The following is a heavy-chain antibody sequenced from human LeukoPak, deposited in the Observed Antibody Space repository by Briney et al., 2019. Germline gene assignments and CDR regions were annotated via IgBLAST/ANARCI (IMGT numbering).Heavy chain of an antibody. CDR3: ARRSWYYYYYGMDV. J-gene: IGHJ6*04. Sequence: SETLSLTCAVYGGSFSGYYWSWIRQPPGKGLEWIGEINHSGSTNYNPSLKSRVTISVDTSKNQFFLKLSSVTAADTAVYYCARRSWYYYYYGMDVWGKGTTVTVSS. V-gene: IGHV4-34*01. CDR1: GGSFSGYY. D-gene: IGHD6-13*01. CDR2: INHSGST.